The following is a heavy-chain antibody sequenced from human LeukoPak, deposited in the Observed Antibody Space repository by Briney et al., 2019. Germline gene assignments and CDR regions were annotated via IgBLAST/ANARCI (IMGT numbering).Heavy chain of an antibody. CDR3: ARDFGTDDIVVVVAAIAYYFDY. Sequence: PGGSLRLSCAASGFTVSSNYMSWVRQAPGKGLEWVSVIYSGGSTYYADSVKGRFTISRDNSKNTLYLQMNSLRAEDTAVYYCARDFGTDDIVVVVAAIAYYFDYWGQGTLVTVSS. D-gene: IGHD2-15*01. CDR1: GFTVSSNY. J-gene: IGHJ4*02. V-gene: IGHV3-66*01. CDR2: IYSGGST.